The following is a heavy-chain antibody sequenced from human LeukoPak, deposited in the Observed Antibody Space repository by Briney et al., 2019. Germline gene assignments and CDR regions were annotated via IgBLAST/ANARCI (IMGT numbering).Heavy chain of an antibody. CDR1: GGSISSGGYY. J-gene: IGHJ6*03. Sequence: SETLSLTCTVSGGSISSGGYYWSWIRQPPGKGLEWIGYIYHSGSTYYNPSLKSRVTISVDRSKNQFSLKLSSVTAADTAVYYCARESGDYDILTGPAGYMDVWGKGTTVTVSS. V-gene: IGHV4-30-2*01. CDR3: ARESGDYDILTGPAGYMDV. D-gene: IGHD3-9*01. CDR2: IYHSGST.